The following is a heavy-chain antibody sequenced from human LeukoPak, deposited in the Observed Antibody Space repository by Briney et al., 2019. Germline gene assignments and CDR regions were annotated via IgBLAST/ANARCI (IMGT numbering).Heavy chain of an antibody. V-gene: IGHV1-2*02. D-gene: IGHD5-18*01. CDR2: INPNRGGT. CDR3: AFAVDTAIFDY. J-gene: IGHJ4*02. Sequence: ASVKVSCKASGYTFTGYYMHWVRQAPGQGLEWMGWINPNRGGTNYAQKFQGRVTMTRDTSISTAYMELSRLRSDDTAVYYCAFAVDTAIFDYWGQGTLVTVSS. CDR1: GYTFTGYY.